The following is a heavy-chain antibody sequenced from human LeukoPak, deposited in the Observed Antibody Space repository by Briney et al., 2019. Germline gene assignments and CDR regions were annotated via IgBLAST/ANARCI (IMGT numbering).Heavy chain of an antibody. Sequence: GGSLRLSCAASGFTFSSYAMSWVRQAPGKGLEWVAIITATGDTAYYADPVKGRFTISRDNSRNTVYMQMDSLRAEDTAIYYCAGDRNSDWYSPLDYWGQGSQVTVSP. D-gene: IGHD6-19*01. CDR2: ITATGDTA. CDR3: AGDRNSDWYSPLDY. CDR1: GFTFSSYA. J-gene: IGHJ4*02. V-gene: IGHV3-23*01.